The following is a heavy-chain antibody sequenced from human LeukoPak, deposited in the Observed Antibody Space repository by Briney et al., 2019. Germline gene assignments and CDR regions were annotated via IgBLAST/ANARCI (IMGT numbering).Heavy chain of an antibody. CDR3: ARDWYNNSDAFDI. Sequence: SGGSLRLSCAASGFTSSSNWMSWVRQAPGKGLEWVASIKQDGSEKYYVDSVTGRFTISRDNAKNSLYLQIHSLRAEDTAVYYCARDWYNNSDAFDIWGQGAMVTVSS. CDR2: IKQDGSEK. D-gene: IGHD4-11*01. CDR1: GFTSSSNW. V-gene: IGHV3-7*01. J-gene: IGHJ3*02.